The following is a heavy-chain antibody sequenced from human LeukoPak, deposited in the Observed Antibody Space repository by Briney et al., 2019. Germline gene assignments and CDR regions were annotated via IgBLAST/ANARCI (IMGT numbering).Heavy chain of an antibody. Sequence: GGSLRLSCAASGFTFSSYAMSWVGQAPGKGLEWVSAISGSGGSTYYADSLKGRFTISRDNSKNTLYLQMNSLRVEDTAVYYCAKMPGYYYDSSGYYRFDYWGQGTLVTVSS. V-gene: IGHV3-23*01. J-gene: IGHJ4*02. CDR2: ISGSGGST. CDR3: AKMPGYYYDSSGYYRFDY. D-gene: IGHD3-22*01. CDR1: GFTFSSYA.